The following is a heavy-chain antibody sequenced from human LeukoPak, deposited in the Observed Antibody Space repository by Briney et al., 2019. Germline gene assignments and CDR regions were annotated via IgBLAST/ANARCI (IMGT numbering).Heavy chain of an antibody. D-gene: IGHD3-22*01. Sequence: PGGSLRLSCVASGFTFSSYPMHWVRQAPGKGLEWVAVIGYDGVNKYYADSVRGRFTISRDDSKNTLYLQMNSLRGEDTAVYYCARDFLIGAPDYFDYWGKGTPVSVSS. CDR3: ARDFLIGAPDYFDY. CDR1: GFTFSSYP. J-gene: IGHJ4*02. V-gene: IGHV3-30-3*01. CDR2: IGYDGVNK.